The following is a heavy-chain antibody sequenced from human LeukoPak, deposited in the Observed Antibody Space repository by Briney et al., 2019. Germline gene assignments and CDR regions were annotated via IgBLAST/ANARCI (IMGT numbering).Heavy chain of an antibody. CDR2: ISYDGSNK. D-gene: IGHD6-19*01. CDR3: ANPHTPNIAVDLFFQH. Sequence: PGGSLRLSCAASGFTFSSYAMHWVRQAPGKGLEWVAVISYDGSNKYYADSVKGRFTISRDNSKNTLYLQMNSLRAEDTAVYYCANPHTPNIAVDLFFQHWGQGTLVTVSS. J-gene: IGHJ1*01. CDR1: GFTFSSYA. V-gene: IGHV3-30-3*01.